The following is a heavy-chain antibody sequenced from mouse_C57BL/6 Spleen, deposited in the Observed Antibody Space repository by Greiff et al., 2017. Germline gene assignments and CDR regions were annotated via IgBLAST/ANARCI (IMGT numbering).Heavy chain of an antibody. D-gene: IGHD1-1*01. CDR3: ARNGGSSYVGFAY. Sequence: EVMLVESGGGLVKPGGSLKLSCAASGFTFSDSGMHWVRQAPEKGLEWVAYISSGSSTIYYADTVKGRFTISRDNAKNTLFLQMTRLRSEDTAMYYCARNGGSSYVGFAYWGQGTLVTVSA. J-gene: IGHJ3*01. CDR1: GFTFSDSG. CDR2: ISSGSSTI. V-gene: IGHV5-17*01.